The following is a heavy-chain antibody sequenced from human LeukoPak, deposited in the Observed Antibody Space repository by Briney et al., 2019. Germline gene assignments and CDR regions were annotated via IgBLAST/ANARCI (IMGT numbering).Heavy chain of an antibody. J-gene: IGHJ4*02. V-gene: IGHV3-43*01. Sequence: GGSLRLSCATSGFSLADYTLHWVRQVPGKAMEWLSLITRDGYSTFYADSVKGRFTISRDNSKNTLYLQMNSLRAEDTAVYYCARDTYSGSYGGYFDYWGQGALVTVSS. D-gene: IGHD1-26*01. CDR2: ITRDGYST. CDR3: ARDTYSGSYGGYFDY. CDR1: GFSLADYT.